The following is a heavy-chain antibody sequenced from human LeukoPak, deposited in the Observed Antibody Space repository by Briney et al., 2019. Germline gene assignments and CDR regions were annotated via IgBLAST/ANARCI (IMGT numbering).Heavy chain of an antibody. CDR3: ARDVSDYGGNYYYYYYMDV. J-gene: IGHJ6*03. CDR1: GGSISSYY. D-gene: IGHD4-23*01. Sequence: SETLSLTCSVSGGSISSYYWSWIRQPAGKGLEWIGRIYTSGSTNYNSSLKSRVTMSVDTSKNQFTLKLSSVTAADTAVYYCARDVSDYGGNYYYYYYMDVWGKGTTVTVSS. CDR2: IYTSGST. V-gene: IGHV4-4*07.